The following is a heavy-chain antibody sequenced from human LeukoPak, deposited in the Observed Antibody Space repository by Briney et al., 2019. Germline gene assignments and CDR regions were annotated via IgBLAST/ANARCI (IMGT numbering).Heavy chain of an antibody. CDR2: IRSKAYGGTT. CDR1: GFTFGDYA. V-gene: IGHV3-49*04. D-gene: IGHD3-22*01. Sequence: GGSLRLSCTASGFTFGDYAMSWVRQAPGRGLEWVGFIRSKAYGGTTEYAASVKGRFTISRDDSKSIAYLQMNSPKTEDTAVYYCTRDTYDSSGYYLSYYYYYGMDVWGQGTTVTVSS. CDR3: TRDTYDSSGYYLSYYYYYGMDV. J-gene: IGHJ6*02.